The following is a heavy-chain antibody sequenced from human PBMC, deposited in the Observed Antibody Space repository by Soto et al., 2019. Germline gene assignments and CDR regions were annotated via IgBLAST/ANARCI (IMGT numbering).Heavy chain of an antibody. CDR1: GFSLSTTDMG. CDR3: AHSDEHRRHGSTSHCTHS. J-gene: IGHJ5*01. V-gene: IGHV2-5*01. CDR2: IYWNEDE. Sequence: QITLKESGPTLVKPTQTLTLTCSFSGFSLSTTDMGVGWIRQPPGKALEWLALIYWNEDERYSPSLKNRLTITNDNTNNQVIRTIINLDPVDTGTHYSAHSDEHRRHGSTSHCTHSWGNRILFTVSS. D-gene: IGHD2-2*01.